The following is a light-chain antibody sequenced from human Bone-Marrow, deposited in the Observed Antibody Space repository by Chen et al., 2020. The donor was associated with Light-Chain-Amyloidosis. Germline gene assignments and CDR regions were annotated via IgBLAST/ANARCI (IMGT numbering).Light chain of an antibody. CDR1: QTISSNY. J-gene: IGKJ4*01. V-gene: IGKV3-20*01. CDR3: QQYGTSPLT. Sequence: EIVLTQSPGTLSLSSGEGANLSCRASQTISSNYLTWYQQKFGQAPRLLIYGSSSRATGIPDRFTGSGSGTDFTLTINRLKPEDFAMYYCQQYGTSPLTFGGGTKVEIK. CDR2: GSS.